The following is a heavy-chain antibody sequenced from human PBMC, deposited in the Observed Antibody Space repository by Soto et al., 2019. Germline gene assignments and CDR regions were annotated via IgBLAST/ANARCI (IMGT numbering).Heavy chain of an antibody. J-gene: IGHJ4*02. CDR3: AKDPLGYCSGGSCYQFDY. D-gene: IGHD2-15*01. CDR1: GFTFSSYA. V-gene: IGHV3-23*01. Sequence: EVQLLESGGGLVQPGGSLRLSCAASGFTFSSYAMSWVRQAPGKGLEWVSAISGSGGSTYYADSVKGRFTISRDNSNNTLYLQMNSLRAEDTAVYYCAKDPLGYCSGGSCYQFDYWGQGTLVTVSS. CDR2: ISGSGGST.